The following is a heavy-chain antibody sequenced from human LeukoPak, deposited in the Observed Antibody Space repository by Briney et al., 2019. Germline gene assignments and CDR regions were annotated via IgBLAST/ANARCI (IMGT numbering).Heavy chain of an antibody. J-gene: IGHJ4*02. CDR2: IHPSGTT. CDR1: VGSISSYY. D-gene: IGHD6-19*01. Sequence: SETLSLTCTLSVGSISSYYWTWIRQPAAKGLEWIGRIHPSGTTNHNPSLKSRVIMSLDMSNNQFSLKVRSVTAADTAVYYCARETEVPGGRSWDFWGQGTLVTVSS. V-gene: IGHV4-4*07. CDR3: ARETEVPGGRSWDF.